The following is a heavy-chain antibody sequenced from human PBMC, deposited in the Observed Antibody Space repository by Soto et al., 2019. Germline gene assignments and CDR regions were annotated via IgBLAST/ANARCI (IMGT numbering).Heavy chain of an antibody. Sequence: SETLSLTCVVYGGSFSGHFWSWIRQPPGKGLEWIGEINHSGSANYNPSLKSRVTISVDTSKNQFSLKLTSVTAADTAVYYCAGWAVGIMIFGVPKDYWSQGTQVTVSS. CDR1: GGSFSGHF. V-gene: IGHV4-34*01. CDR2: INHSGSA. J-gene: IGHJ4*02. D-gene: IGHD3-3*01. CDR3: AGWAVGIMIFGVPKDY.